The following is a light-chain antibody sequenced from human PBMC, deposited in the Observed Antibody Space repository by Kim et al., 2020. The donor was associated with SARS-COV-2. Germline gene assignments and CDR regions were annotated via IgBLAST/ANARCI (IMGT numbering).Light chain of an antibody. V-gene: IGKV1-6*01. Sequence: QVNQSPPSLSASVGDRVNITCRASHAIRSDLSWYQQKPGKAPRLLIYAASDLQSGVPARFSGSFSGPDFTLTVTSLQPEDFATYYCLQDYEYPYTFGQGTKLQI. CDR1: HAIRSD. CDR3: LQDYEYPYT. J-gene: IGKJ2*01. CDR2: AAS.